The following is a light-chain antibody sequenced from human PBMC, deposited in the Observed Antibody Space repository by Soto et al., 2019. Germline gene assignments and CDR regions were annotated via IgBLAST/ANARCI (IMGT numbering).Light chain of an antibody. V-gene: IGKV3-20*01. Sequence: EIVLTQSPGTLSLSPGERATLSCRASQSITGSHLAWYQQKPGQAPRLLIYGASIRITGIPDRFSGSGSGTDFTLTIDRLEPEDSAVYYCQQCDSSPRTFGQGTKVEIK. CDR3: QQCDSSPRT. J-gene: IGKJ1*01. CDR2: GAS. CDR1: QSITGSH.